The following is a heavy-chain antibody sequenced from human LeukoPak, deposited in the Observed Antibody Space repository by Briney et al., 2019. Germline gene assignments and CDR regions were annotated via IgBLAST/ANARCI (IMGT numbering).Heavy chain of an antibody. CDR1: GFIFSNYA. J-gene: IGHJ3*02. CDR3: AKDGDYDSSGYYLHAFDI. CDR2: ISGDGGST. D-gene: IGHD3-22*01. Sequence: GGSLRLSCSASGFIFSNYAMHWVRRAPGKGLEWVSLISGDGGSTYYADSVKGRFTISRDNSKNSLYLQMNSLRTEDTALYYCAKDGDYDSSGYYLHAFDIWGQGTMVTVSS. V-gene: IGHV3-43*02.